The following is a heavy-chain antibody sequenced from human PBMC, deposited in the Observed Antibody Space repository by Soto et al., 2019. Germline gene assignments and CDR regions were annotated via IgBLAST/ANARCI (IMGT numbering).Heavy chain of an antibody. CDR1: GFTFSSYG. Sequence: QVQLVESGGGVVQPGRSLRLSCAASGFTFSSYGMHWIRQAPGKGLEWVAHISYDGSNKNSVDSVKGRFTISRDNSKNSVYLQMNSLSFEDTAVYYRAKDTYYHDRSAYYVFDYWGQGTLVTVSS. CDR2: ISYDGSNK. V-gene: IGHV3-30*18. J-gene: IGHJ4*02. CDR3: AKDTYYHDRSAYYVFDY. D-gene: IGHD3-22*01.